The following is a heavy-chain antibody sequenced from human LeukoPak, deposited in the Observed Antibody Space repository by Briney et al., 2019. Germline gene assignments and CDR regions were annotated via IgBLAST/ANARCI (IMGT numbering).Heavy chain of an antibody. CDR2: IYYSGST. CDR1: GGSISSYY. Sequence: SETLSLTCTVSGGSISSYYWSWIRQPPGKGLEWIGYIYYSGSTNYNPSLKSRVTISVDTSKNQFSLKLSSVTAADTAVYYCARGPYSYDSSGAFDIWGQGTMVTVSS. V-gene: IGHV4-59*01. D-gene: IGHD3-22*01. J-gene: IGHJ3*02. CDR3: ARGPYSYDSSGAFDI.